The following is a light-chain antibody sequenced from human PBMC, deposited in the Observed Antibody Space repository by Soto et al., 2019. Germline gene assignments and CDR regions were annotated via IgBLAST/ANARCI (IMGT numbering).Light chain of an antibody. J-gene: IGKJ2*01. CDR2: GAS. CDR1: QSVSSN. V-gene: IGKV3-15*01. CDR3: QQYNNWPQT. Sequence: EIVMTQSPATLSVSPGERATLSCRASQSVSSNLAWYQQKPGQAPRLLIYGASTRAIGIPARFSGSGSGTEFTLTISRLQSEDFAVYYCQQYNNWPQTFGQGTKLEIK.